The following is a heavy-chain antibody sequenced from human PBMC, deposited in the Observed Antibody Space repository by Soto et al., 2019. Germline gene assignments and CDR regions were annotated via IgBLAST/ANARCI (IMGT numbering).Heavy chain of an antibody. CDR3: ATSRGSSAPYNWFDP. J-gene: IGHJ5*02. V-gene: IGHV3-21*01. CDR1: GFTFSSYS. D-gene: IGHD6-6*01. CDR2: ISSSGSYI. Sequence: GGSLRLSCAASGFTFSSYSMNWVRQAPGKGLEWVSSISSSGSYIYYADSVKGRFTISRDNAKNSLYLQMNSLRAEDTAVYYCATSRGSSAPYNWFDPWGQGTLVTVSS.